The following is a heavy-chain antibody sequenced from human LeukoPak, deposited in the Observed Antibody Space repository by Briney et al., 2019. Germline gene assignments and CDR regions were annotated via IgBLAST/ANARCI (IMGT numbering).Heavy chain of an antibody. CDR3: ASSLYDSSGYYNN. V-gene: IGHV4-34*01. CDR1: GGSFSGYY. Sequence: PSETLSLPCAVYGGSFSGYYWSWIRQPPGKGLEWLGEINHSGSTNYNPSLKSRVTISVDTSKNQFSLKLSSVTAADTAVYYCASSLYDSSGYYNNWGQGTLVTVSS. J-gene: IGHJ4*02. D-gene: IGHD3-22*01. CDR2: INHSGST.